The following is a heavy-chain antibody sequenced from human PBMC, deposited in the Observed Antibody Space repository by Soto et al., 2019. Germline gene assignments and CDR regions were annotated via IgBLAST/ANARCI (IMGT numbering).Heavy chain of an antibody. CDR1: GYTFSSYD. Sequence: ASVKVSCKSSGYTFSSYDINWVRQATGQGLEWMGWMNPNSGNTGYAQKFQGRVTLTGSTSISTAYMELSGLTSDDTAVYYCARGLITGSQYSGGWYCFDYWGQGTQVTAPQ. CDR2: MNPNSGNT. V-gene: IGHV1-8*01. D-gene: IGHD1-26*01. CDR3: ARGLITGSQYSGGWYCFDY. J-gene: IGHJ4*02.